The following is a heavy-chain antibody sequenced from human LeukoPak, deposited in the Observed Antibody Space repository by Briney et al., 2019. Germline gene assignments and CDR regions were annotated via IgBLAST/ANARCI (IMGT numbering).Heavy chain of an antibody. Sequence: GGSLRLSCAASGFTFSNYAMGWVRQAPGKGLEWVSTISGSGGSTYYADSVKGRFTISRDNSKNTLYLQMNSLRADDTAVYYCAKRGDSSGWSQYNYWGQGTLVTVSA. D-gene: IGHD6-19*01. CDR2: ISGSGGST. CDR1: GFTFSNYA. J-gene: IGHJ4*02. CDR3: AKRGDSSGWSQYNY. V-gene: IGHV3-23*01.